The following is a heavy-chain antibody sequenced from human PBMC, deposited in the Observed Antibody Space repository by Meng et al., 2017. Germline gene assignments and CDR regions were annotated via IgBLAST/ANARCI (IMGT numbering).Heavy chain of an antibody. CDR2: IYYSGST. Sequence: SETLSFTCTVPGGSISSISYYRGWIRQPPGKGPVWIGSIYYSGSTYYNPSLKSRVTISVDTSKNQSSLKLSSVTAADTAVYYCARDRVVRGLSYYYYGMDVWGQGNTVNGAS. CDR3: ARDRVVRGLSYYYYGMDV. CDR1: GGSISSISYY. J-gene: IGHJ6*01. V-gene: IGHV4-39*07. D-gene: IGHD3-10*01.